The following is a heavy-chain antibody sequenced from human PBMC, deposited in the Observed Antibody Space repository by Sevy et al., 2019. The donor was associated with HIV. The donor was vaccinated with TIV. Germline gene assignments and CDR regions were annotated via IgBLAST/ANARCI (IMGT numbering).Heavy chain of an antibody. D-gene: IGHD3-22*01. V-gene: IGHV1-24*01. J-gene: IGHJ4*02. CDR1: GYTLSELS. CDR3: ATTREYYEDSSGYLDF. Sequence: ASVKVSCKVSGYTLSELSIHWVRQAPGKGLEWMGRFDPEDGETIYEQKFQGRVTLTEDTCTDTAYMELRSLKTEDTAVYYCATTREYYEDSSGYLDFWGQGTLVTVSS. CDR2: FDPEDGET.